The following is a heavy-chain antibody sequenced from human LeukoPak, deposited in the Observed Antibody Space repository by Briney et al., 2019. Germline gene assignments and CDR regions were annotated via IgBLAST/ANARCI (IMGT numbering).Heavy chain of an antibody. CDR2: IIPILGIA. CDR1: GGTFSSYT. CDR3: ARDPQDIVVVVAATQDLP. V-gene: IGHV1-69*04. J-gene: IGHJ5*02. D-gene: IGHD2-15*01. Sequence: ASVKVSCKASGGTFSSYTISWVQQAPGQGLEWMGRIIPILGIANYAQKFQGRVTITADKSTSTAYMELSSLRSEDTAVYYCARDPQDIVVVVAATQDLPWGQGTLVTVSS.